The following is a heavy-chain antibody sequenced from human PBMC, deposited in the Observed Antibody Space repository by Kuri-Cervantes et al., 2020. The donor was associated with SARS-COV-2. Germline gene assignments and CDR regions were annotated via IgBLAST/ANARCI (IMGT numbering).Heavy chain of an antibody. CDR1: GYTFTSYY. D-gene: IGHD1-7*01. Sequence: ASVKVSCKASGYTFTSYYMHWVRQAPGQGLEWMGIINPSGGSTSYAQKFQGRVTMTRDTSTSTVYMELSSLRSEDTAVYYCARGPRIAGTTGCWFDPWGQGTLVTVSS. V-gene: IGHV1-46*01. J-gene: IGHJ5*02. CDR3: ARGPRIAGTTGCWFDP. CDR2: INPSGGST.